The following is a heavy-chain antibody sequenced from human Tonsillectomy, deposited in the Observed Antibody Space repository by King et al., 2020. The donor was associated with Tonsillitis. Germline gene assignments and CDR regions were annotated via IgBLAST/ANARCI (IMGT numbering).Heavy chain of an antibody. CDR2: INSSSSYI. V-gene: IGHV3-21*01. CDR3: ARGGTQCYFDY. D-gene: IGHD1-26*01. CDR1: GFTFSTYS. Sequence: VQLVESGGGLVKPGGSLRLSCAASGFTFSTYSMNWVRQPPGKGLEGVATINSSSSYIYYADSVKGRFTISRENAKNSLYLQMKRLRAEDAAVYYCARGGTQCYFDYWGQGPRVTVSS. J-gene: IGHJ4*02.